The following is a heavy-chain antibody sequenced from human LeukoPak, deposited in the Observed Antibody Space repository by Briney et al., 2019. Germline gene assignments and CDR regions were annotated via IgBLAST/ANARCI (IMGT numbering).Heavy chain of an antibody. CDR1: GFTFTTYW. V-gene: IGHV3-7*03. CDR3: ARVGRLQYGDYVAFDY. D-gene: IGHD4-17*01. CDR2: IKQDGSEK. J-gene: IGHJ4*02. Sequence: GGSLRLSCAAPGFTFTTYWMSWVRQAPGKGLEWMANIKQDGSEKYYVDSVKGRFTISRDNAKNSLYLQMNSLRAEDTAVYYCARVGRLQYGDYVAFDYWGQGALVTVSS.